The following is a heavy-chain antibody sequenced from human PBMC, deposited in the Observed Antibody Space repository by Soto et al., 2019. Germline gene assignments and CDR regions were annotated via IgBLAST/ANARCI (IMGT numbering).Heavy chain of an antibody. J-gene: IGHJ3*02. CDR3: GRGDYANAFDI. CDR1: GGSISSGGYS. CDR2: ISHSGST. Sequence: QLQLQESGSGLVTPSQTLSLTCAVSGGSISSGGYSWNWIRQPPGKGLEWIGNISHSGSTYYNASLKSRVTISVDRAKNQFSLKLSSVTAADTAVYYCGRGDYANAFDIWGQGTMVTVSS. V-gene: IGHV4-30-2*01. D-gene: IGHD4-17*01.